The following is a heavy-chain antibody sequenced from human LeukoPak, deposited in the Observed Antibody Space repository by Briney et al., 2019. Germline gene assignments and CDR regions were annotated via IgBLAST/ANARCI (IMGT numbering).Heavy chain of an antibody. CDR3: VKDRCSGGSCAAFGEAFDI. J-gene: IGHJ3*02. Sequence: PGGSLRLSCAASGFTFSSYGMHWVRQAPGKGLEWVAVTSYDGSNKDYADSVKGRFTISRANSKNTLYLQMSSLRAEDTAVYYCVKDRCSGGSCAAFGEAFDIWGQGTMVTVSS. CDR1: GFTFSSYG. CDR2: TSYDGSNK. D-gene: IGHD2-15*01. V-gene: IGHV3-30*18.